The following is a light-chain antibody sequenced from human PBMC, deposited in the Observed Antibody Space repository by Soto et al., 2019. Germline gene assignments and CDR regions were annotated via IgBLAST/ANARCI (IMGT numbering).Light chain of an antibody. J-gene: IGLJ1*01. V-gene: IGLV1-44*01. CDR1: SSNIGSNT. CDR3: AAWDDSLNGYG. Sequence: SALTQPPSASGTPGQRVTISCSGSSSNIGSNTVNWYQQLPGTAPKLLIYSNNQRPSGVPDRFSGSKSGTSASLAISGFQSGDEADYYCAAWDDSLNGYGFGTGTKVTVL. CDR2: SNN.